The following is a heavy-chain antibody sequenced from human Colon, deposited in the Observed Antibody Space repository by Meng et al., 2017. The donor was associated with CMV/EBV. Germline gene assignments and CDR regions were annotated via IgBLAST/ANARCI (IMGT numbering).Heavy chain of an antibody. CDR3: AKVNMGAITYDYGLDV. CDR2: ISSESEST. V-gene: IGHV3-23*01. J-gene: IGHJ6*02. D-gene: IGHD1-26*01. CDR1: GINFNIYA. Sequence: GVLKISCAVSGINFNIYAMTWVRQAPGKGLEWVSSISSESESTNYADSVKGRFTISRDNSKNTLYLQMNSLRAEDTAVYYCAKVNMGAITYDYGLDVWGQGTTVTVSS.